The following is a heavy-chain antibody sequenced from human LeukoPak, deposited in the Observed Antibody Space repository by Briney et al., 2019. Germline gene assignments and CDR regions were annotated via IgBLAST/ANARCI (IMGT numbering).Heavy chain of an antibody. CDR1: GGSISSSNW. D-gene: IGHD6-13*01. V-gene: IGHV4-4*02. J-gene: IGHJ4*02. CDR2: IYHSGST. Sequence: PSETLSLTCAVSGGSISSSNWWSWVRQPPGKGLEWIGEIYHSGSTNYNPSLKSRVTISVDTSKNQFSLKLSSVTAADTAVYYCARHGTWDSSSWYTPQGFDYWGQGTLVTVSS. CDR3: ARHGTWDSSSWYTPQGFDY.